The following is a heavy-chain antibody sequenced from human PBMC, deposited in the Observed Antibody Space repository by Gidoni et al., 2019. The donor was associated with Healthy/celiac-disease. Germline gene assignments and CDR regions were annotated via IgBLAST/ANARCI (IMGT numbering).Heavy chain of an antibody. CDR2: IYYSGST. Sequence: QVQLQESGPGLVKPSETLSLTCTVSGGSIRSYYWSWIRQPPGKGLEWVGYIYYSGSTNYNPSLKSRVTISVDTSKNQFSLKLSSVTAADTAVYYCARLHYYDSTGAWYFDYWGQGTLVTVSS. CDR1: GGSIRSYY. CDR3: ARLHYYDSTGAWYFDY. V-gene: IGHV4-59*08. J-gene: IGHJ4*02. D-gene: IGHD3-22*01.